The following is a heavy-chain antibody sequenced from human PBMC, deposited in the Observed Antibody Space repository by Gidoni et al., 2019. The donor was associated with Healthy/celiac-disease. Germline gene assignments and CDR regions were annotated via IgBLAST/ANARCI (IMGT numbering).Heavy chain of an antibody. CDR1: GVTVSGEA. CDR3: ARSFPGDIVVVPRGYYYYGMDV. V-gene: IGHV3-30-3*01. J-gene: IGHJ6*02. CDR2: ISYDGSNN. D-gene: IGHD2-2*01. Sequence: QVQLVESGGGVVQPGRALRLACAAPGVTVSGEARHGGRQAPGKGLELVAVISYDGSNNSYADSVKGRFTISRDNSKNTLYLQMNSLRAEDTAVYYCARSFPGDIVVVPRGYYYYGMDVWGQGTTVTVSS.